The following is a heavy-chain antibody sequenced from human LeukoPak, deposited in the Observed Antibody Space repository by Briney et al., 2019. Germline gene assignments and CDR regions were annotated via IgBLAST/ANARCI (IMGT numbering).Heavy chain of an antibody. CDR3: AKDKEVVPAFYYYYYGMDV. CDR2: ISYDGSNK. CDR1: GFTFSSYG. Sequence: GRSLRLSCAASGFTFSSYGMHWVRQAPGKGLEWVAVISYDGSNKYYADSVKGRFTISRHNSKNTLYLQMNSLRAEDTAVYYCAKDKEVVPAFYYYYYGMDVWGQGTTVTVSS. J-gene: IGHJ6*02. V-gene: IGHV3-30*18. D-gene: IGHD2-2*01.